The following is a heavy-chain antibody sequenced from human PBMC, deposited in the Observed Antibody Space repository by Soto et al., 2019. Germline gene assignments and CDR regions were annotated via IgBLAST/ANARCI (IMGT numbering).Heavy chain of an antibody. J-gene: IGHJ1*01. CDR1: GFTFRSYV. D-gene: IGHD3-16*01. CDR3: ARWGTTGGLDV. Sequence: QVHLVESGGGVVQPGTFLRVSCVGSGFTFRSYVIPWVRQAPGKGLEWVALTSYDGSDKCYDDSVRGRFTISRDNSRNTVDLQMDSLRLEDTALYYCARWGTTGGLDVWGQGTLVSV. V-gene: IGHV3-30*19. CDR2: TSYDGSDK.